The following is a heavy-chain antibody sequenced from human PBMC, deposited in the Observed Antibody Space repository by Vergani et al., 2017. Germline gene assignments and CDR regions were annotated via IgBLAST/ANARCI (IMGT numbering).Heavy chain of an antibody. V-gene: IGHV1-69*12. CDR3: ASVDFDWSINPP. D-gene: IGHD3-9*01. CDR2: IIPIFGTA. J-gene: IGHJ5*02. Sequence: QVQLVQSGAEVKKPGSSVKVSCKASGGTFSSYAISWVRQAPGQGLEWMGGIIPIFGTANYAQKFQGRVTITADESTGTAYMELSSLRSEDTAMYYCASVDFDWSINPPWGQGTLVTVSS. CDR1: GGTFSSYA.